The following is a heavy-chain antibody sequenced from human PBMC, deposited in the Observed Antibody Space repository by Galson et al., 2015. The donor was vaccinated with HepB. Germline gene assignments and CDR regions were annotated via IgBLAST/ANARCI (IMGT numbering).Heavy chain of an antibody. CDR2: ISPDGSIT. V-gene: IGHV3-74*01. CDR3: ARGTTKGMDV. CDR1: GFTFSSAW. D-gene: IGHD1-1*01. Sequence: YIRFPCSAFGFTFSSAWFHWLRQAPREGVVWVIRISPDGSITTYADSVKGRFTISRDNTKNTLYLQMNSLRAADTAVYYCARGTTKGMDVWGQGTTVTVSS. J-gene: IGHJ6*02.